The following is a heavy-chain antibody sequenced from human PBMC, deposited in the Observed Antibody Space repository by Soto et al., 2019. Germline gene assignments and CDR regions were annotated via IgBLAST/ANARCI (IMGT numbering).Heavy chain of an antibody. Sequence: QVQLVQSGAEVKKPGSSVKVSCKASGGTFSSYTISWVRQAPGQGLEWMGRIIPILGIANYAQKFQGRVTITADKSTSTAYMELSSLRSEDTAVYYCARDKVATVYAFDIWGQGTMVTVSS. CDR1: GGTFSSYT. CDR2: IIPILGIA. D-gene: IGHD5-12*01. V-gene: IGHV1-69*08. J-gene: IGHJ3*02. CDR3: ARDKVATVYAFDI.